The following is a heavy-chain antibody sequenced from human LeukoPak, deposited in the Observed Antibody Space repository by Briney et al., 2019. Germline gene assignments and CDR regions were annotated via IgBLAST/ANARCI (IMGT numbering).Heavy chain of an antibody. V-gene: IGHV3-53*01. Sequence: GGSLRLSCAASGFTVSSNYMSWVRQAPGKGLEWVSVIYSGGSTYYADSVKGRFTISRDNSKNTLYLQMNSLRAEDTAVYYCAKDSTASYDILTGYYKGDAFDIWGQGTMVTVSS. CDR3: AKDSTASYDILTGYYKGDAFDI. CDR2: IYSGGST. J-gene: IGHJ3*02. CDR1: GFTVSSNY. D-gene: IGHD3-9*01.